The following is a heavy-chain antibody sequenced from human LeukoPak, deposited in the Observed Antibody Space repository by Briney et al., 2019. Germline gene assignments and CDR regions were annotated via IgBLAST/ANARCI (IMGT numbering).Heavy chain of an antibody. V-gene: IGHV1-18*01. D-gene: IGHD2-2*01. CDR2: ISAYNGNT. J-gene: IGHJ5*02. Sequence: GASVKVSCKASGYTFTSYGISWVRQAPGQGLEWMGWISAYNGNTNYAQKLQGRVTMTTDTSTSTAYMELSRLRSDDTAVYYCASQNTNEYCSSTSCYGLLDPWGQGTLVTVSS. CDR1: GYTFTSYG. CDR3: ASQNTNEYCSSTSCYGLLDP.